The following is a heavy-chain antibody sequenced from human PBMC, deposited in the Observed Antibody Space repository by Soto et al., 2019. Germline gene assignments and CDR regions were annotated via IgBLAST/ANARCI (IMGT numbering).Heavy chain of an antibody. V-gene: IGHV3-15*01. Sequence: PGGSLRLSCAASGFTFGNAWMSWVRQAPGKWLEWVGRIKSKTDGGTTDYAAPVKVRFTISRDNSKNTLYLQMNSLKTEDTAVYYCTAGPNWNYDCYYYGMDVWGQGTTVTVSS. CDR2: IKSKTDGGTT. D-gene: IGHD1-7*01. CDR1: GFTFGNAW. J-gene: IGHJ6*02. CDR3: TAGPNWNYDCYYYGMDV.